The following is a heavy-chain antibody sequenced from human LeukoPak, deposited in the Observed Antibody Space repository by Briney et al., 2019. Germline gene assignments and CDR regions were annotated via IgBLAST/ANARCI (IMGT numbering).Heavy chain of an antibody. J-gene: IGHJ3*02. Sequence: GGSLRLSCAASGFTFSSYAMSWVRQAPGKGLEWVSAMSGSAGSTYYADSVKGRFTISRDNAKQSLSLQMDRLRDEDTAVYYCARAKSSNGNYYLRDAFDMWGQGTVVTVSS. CDR3: ARAKSSNGNYYLRDAFDM. D-gene: IGHD3-22*01. V-gene: IGHV3-23*01. CDR2: MSGSAGST. CDR1: GFTFSSYA.